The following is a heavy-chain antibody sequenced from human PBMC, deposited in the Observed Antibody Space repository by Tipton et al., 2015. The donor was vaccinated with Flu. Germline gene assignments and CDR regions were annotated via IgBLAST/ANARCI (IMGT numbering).Heavy chain of an antibody. J-gene: IGHJ5*02. D-gene: IGHD4-11*01. V-gene: IGHV4-61*02. CDR2: IYTDWST. CDR3: ARRDYSNYVSDPKSWFDP. CDR1: GASISSGRYY. Sequence: TLSLTCTVSGASISSGRYYWSWIRQSAGKGLEWIGRIYTDWSTNYDPSLKSRVTLSIDTSKNQFSLKMKSVTATDMAVYYCARRDYSNYVSDPKSWFDPWGQGTLVAVSS.